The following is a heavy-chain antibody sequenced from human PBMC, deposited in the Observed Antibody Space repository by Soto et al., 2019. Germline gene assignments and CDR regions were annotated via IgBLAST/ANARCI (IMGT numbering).Heavy chain of an antibody. J-gene: IGHJ4*02. CDR3: ARLNGVAFDY. Sequence: PGASLKISCKGSGDRFTSYWIGWVRQMPGKGLEWMGIIYPGDSDTRYSPSFHGQVTISADKSISTAYLQWSSLKASDTAMYYCARLNGVAFDYWGQGTLVTVSS. V-gene: IGHV5-51*01. D-gene: IGHD2-8*01. CDR1: GDRFTSYW. CDR2: IYPGDSDT.